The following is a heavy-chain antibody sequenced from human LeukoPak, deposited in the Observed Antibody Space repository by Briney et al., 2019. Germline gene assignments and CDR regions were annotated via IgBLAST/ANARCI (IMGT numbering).Heavy chain of an antibody. J-gene: IGHJ1*01. D-gene: IGHD3-9*01. Sequence: SETLSLTCAVFGGSFSGFYWSWIRQPPGRGLEWLGEINHSGSTNYNPSLKSRLTISVDTSKNQFSLKLTSVTAADTAVYYCARDNYDILTGYAQHWGQGTLVTVSS. CDR2: INHSGST. CDR1: GGSFSGFY. CDR3: ARDNYDILTGYAQH. V-gene: IGHV4-34*01.